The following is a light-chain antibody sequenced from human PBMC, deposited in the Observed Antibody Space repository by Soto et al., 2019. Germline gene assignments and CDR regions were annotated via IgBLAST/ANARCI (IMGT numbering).Light chain of an antibody. CDR2: GAS. V-gene: IGKV1-12*01. J-gene: IGKJ4*02. CDR3: QQANRFPLT. CDR1: QGISSW. Sequence: DIQMTQSPSSVSASVGDRVTITCRARQGISSWLAWYQQKPGKAPNLLIYGASSLQSGVPSRFSGIGSGTDFALDIVRQQPEDSATYYCQQANRFPLTFGGGTRVEIK.